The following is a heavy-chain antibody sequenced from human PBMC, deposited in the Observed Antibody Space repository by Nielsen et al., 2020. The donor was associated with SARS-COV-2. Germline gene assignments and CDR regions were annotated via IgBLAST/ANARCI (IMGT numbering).Heavy chain of an antibody. J-gene: IGHJ6*02. CDR1: GYTFTSYG. D-gene: IGHD4-11*01. CDR2: ISAYNGNT. Sequence: ASVKVSCKASGYTFTSYGISWVRQAPGQGLEWMGWISAYNGNTNYAQKLQGRVTMTTDTSTSTAYMELRSLRSDDTAVYYCARDDYSIHLYYYYGMDVWGQGTTVTVSS. CDR3: ARDDYSIHLYYYYGMDV. V-gene: IGHV1-18*01.